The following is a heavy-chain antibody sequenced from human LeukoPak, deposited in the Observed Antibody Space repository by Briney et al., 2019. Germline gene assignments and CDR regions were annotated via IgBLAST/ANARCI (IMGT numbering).Heavy chain of an antibody. CDR1: GFTFSSYA. D-gene: IGHD4-23*01. V-gene: IGHV3-23*01. CDR3: AKPVTPTSYYYYGMDV. CDR2: ISGSGGST. Sequence: GGSLRLSCAASGFTFSSYAMSWVRQAPGKGLEWVSAISGSGGSTYYADSVKGRFTISRDNSKNTLYLQMNSLRAEDTAVYYCAKPVTPTSYYYYGMDVWGQGTTVTVSS. J-gene: IGHJ6*02.